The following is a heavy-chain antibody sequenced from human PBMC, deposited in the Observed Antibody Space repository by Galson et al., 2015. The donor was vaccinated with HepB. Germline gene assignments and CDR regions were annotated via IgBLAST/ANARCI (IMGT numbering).Heavy chain of an antibody. V-gene: IGHV4-34*01. Sequence: ETLSLTCAVYGGSFSGYHWSWIRQPPGKGLEWIGEINHSGGTNYNPSLKSRVTISVDTSKNQFSLKLSSVTAADTAVYYCARGIGPMITFGGVFNIWGQGTLVTVSS. CDR2: INHSGGT. CDR3: ARGIGPMITFGGVFNI. D-gene: IGHD3-16*01. J-gene: IGHJ4*02. CDR1: GGSFSGYH.